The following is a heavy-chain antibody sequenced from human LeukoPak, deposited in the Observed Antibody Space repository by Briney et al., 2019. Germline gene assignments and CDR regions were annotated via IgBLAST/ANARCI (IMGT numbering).Heavy chain of an antibody. V-gene: IGHV3-15*01. CDR1: GFTFSNAR. J-gene: IGHJ3*02. Sequence: PGGSLRLSCAASGFTFSNARMSWVRQAPGKGLEWVGRIKSKTDGGTTDYAAPVKGRFTISRDDSKNTLYLQMNSLKTEDTAVYYCTTDGWWEPPDAFDIWGQGTMVTVSS. CDR2: IKSKTDGGTT. D-gene: IGHD1-26*01. CDR3: TTDGWWEPPDAFDI.